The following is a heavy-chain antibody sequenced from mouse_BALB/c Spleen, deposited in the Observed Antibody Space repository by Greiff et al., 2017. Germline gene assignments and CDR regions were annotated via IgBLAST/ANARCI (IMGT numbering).Heavy chain of an antibody. V-gene: IGHV3-6*01. Sequence: VQLKESGPGLVKPSQSLSLTCSVTGYSITSGYYWNWIRQFPGNKLEWMGYISYDGSNNYNPSLKNRISITRDTSKNQFFLKLNSVTTEDTATYYCARYDYELAYWGQGTLVTVSA. CDR2: ISYDGSN. CDR3: ARYDYELAY. D-gene: IGHD2-4*01. J-gene: IGHJ3*01. CDR1: GYSITSGYY.